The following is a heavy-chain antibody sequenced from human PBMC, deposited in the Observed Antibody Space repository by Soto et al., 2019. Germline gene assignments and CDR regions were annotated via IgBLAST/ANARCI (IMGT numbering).Heavy chain of an antibody. J-gene: IGHJ5*02. CDR2: IYYCGST. V-gene: IGHV4-39*01. CDR3: STWNDGPNWFDP. D-gene: IGHD1-1*01. CDR1: GGSISSSSYY. Sequence: QLQLQESGPGLVKPSETLSLTCTVSGGSISSSSYYWGWIRQPPGKGLEGIGSIYYCGSTYYNPSLKSRVTISVDTSKNQFSLKLSSVTAADTAVYYCSTWNDGPNWFDPWGQGTLVTVSS.